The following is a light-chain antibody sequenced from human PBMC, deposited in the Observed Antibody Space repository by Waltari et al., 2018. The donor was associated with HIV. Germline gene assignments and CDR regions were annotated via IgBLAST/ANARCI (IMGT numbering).Light chain of an antibody. J-gene: IGKJ4*01. CDR3: QQYHNWPIT. CDR1: QSIRTN. CDR2: GAS. V-gene: IGKV3D-15*01. Sequence: ILMTQSPVTLSVSPGERATLSCWASQSIRTNLAWDEQKPGQTPRLLIYGASTRATGTPARFSGSGSGTEFTLTISSLQSEDLAFYYCQQYHNWPITFGGGTKVEIK.